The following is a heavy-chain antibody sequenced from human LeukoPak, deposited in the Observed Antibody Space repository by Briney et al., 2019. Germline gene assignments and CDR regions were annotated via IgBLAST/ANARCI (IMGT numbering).Heavy chain of an antibody. Sequence: SETLSLTCAVYGGSFSGYYWSWIRQPPGKGLEWIGEINHSGSTNYNPSLKSRVTISVDTPKNQFSLKLSSVTAADTAVYYCARLAFRYFAPWGKGTLVTVSS. CDR3: ARLAFRYFAP. J-gene: IGHJ5*02. V-gene: IGHV4-34*01. CDR2: INHSGST. CDR1: GGSFSGYY. D-gene: IGHD3-9*01.